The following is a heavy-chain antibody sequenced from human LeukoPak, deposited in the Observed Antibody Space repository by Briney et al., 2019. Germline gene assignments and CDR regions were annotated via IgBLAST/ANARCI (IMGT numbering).Heavy chain of an antibody. J-gene: IGHJ5*02. V-gene: IGHV3-74*01. CDR2: INSDGSST. Sequence: GGSLRLSCAASGFTFSSYWMHCVRQAPGKGLVWVSRINSDGSSTSYADSVKGRFTISRDNAKNTLYLQMNSLRAEDTAVYYCARARLRSNNWFDPWGQGTLVTVSS. CDR1: GFTFSSYW. CDR3: ARARLRSNNWFDP. D-gene: IGHD2-8*01.